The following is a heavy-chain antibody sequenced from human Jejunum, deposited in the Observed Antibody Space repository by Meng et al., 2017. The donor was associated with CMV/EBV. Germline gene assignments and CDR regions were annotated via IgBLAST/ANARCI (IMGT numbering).Heavy chain of an antibody. J-gene: IGHJ5*02. CDR3: ARADYFGSGSFLDT. Sequence: SGFTFNSYPIHWVRQAPGKGLEWVAVISYDGSKKLYADAVKGRFTISRDNSKNTVFLQQHRLRRDDSAVYYCARADYFGSGSFLDTWGQGTLVTVSS. V-gene: IGHV3-30*04. CDR2: ISYDGSKK. CDR1: GFTFNSYP. D-gene: IGHD3-10*01.